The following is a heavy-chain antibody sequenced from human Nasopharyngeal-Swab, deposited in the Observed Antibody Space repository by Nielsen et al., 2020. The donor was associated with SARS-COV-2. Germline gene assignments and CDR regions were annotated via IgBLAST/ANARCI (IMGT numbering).Heavy chain of an antibody. CDR1: GFTFGSYS. J-gene: IGHJ3*02. CDR3: ARDKKILRYFDWLDVGDAFDI. CDR2: ITSSSSYI. D-gene: IGHD3-9*01. V-gene: IGHV3-21*01. Sequence: GGPLRLSCAASGFTFGSYSMNWVRQAPGKGREGVAAITSSSSYIYYADSVKGRFTISRDNAKNSLYLQMNSLRAEDTAVYYCARDKKILRYFDWLDVGDAFDIWGQGTMVTVSS.